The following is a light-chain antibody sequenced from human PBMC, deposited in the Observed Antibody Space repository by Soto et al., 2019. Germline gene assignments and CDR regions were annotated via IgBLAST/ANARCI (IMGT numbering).Light chain of an antibody. CDR2: GAS. CDR1: QDIRND. CDR3: LQTYNYPLN. J-gene: IGKJ4*01. Sequence: AIQMTQSPSSLSASVGDSVTITCRASQDIRNDLGWFQQKPGKAPNLLIYGASSVHRGVPPRFSGSGSGSDFTLTISSLQSEDFATYYCLQTYNYPLNLGGGTKVDIK. V-gene: IGKV1-6*01.